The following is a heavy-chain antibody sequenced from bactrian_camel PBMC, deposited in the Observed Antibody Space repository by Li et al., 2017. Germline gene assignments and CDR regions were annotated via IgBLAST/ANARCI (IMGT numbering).Heavy chain of an antibody. Sequence: HVQLVESGGGLVQAGGSLRLSCVASGYTFSNMCMGWFRQAPGKEREGVALIDSDGRTYYTGSVKGRFTISRDNAKNTINLELNSLKTEDTAMYYCTRETQWVGYHEMAEYWGQGTQVTVS. D-gene: IGHD5*01. CDR1: GYTFSNMC. CDR3: TRETQWVGYHEMAEY. CDR2: IDSDGRT. J-gene: IGHJ4*01. V-gene: IGHV3S53*01.